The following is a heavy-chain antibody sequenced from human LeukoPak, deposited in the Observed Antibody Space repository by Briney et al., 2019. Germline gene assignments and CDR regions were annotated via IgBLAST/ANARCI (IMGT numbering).Heavy chain of an antibody. Sequence: GGSLRLSCAASGFTFSGFSMHWIRQAPGRGLEYVSAINGNGDKTFYTDSVRGRFTIFRDNSKNTLFLQMDSLRGEDTASYFCARIGMENFYDLWGQGTLVTVSS. V-gene: IGHV3-64*02. CDR2: INGNGDKT. CDR3: ARIGMENFYDL. D-gene: IGHD2/OR15-2a*01. CDR1: GFTFSGFS. J-gene: IGHJ5*02.